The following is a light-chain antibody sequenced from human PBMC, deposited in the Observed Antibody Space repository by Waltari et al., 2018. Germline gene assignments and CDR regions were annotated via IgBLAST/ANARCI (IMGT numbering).Light chain of an antibody. CDR2: DAS. CDR1: QSVSSY. CDR3: QQRSNWRRT. J-gene: IGKJ2*01. Sequence: EIVLTQSPATLSLSPGERATLSCRASQSVSSYLAWYQQKPGQAPRLLISDASNRATGIPARFSGSGSGTDFTLTISSLEPEDFAVYYCQQRSNWRRTFGQGTKLEIK. V-gene: IGKV3-11*01.